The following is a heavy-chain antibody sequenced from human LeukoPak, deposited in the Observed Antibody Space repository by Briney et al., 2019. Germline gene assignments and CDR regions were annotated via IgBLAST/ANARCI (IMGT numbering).Heavy chain of an antibody. CDR1: GGSISSGGYY. D-gene: IGHD6-13*01. V-gene: IGHV4-30-4*01. CDR2: IYYSGST. Sequence: SETLSLTCTVSGGSISSGGYYWSWIRQPPGKGLEWIGYIYYSGSTYYNPSLKSRVTISVDTSKNQFSLKLSSVTAADTAVYYCARDKRIAAAGTWFDPWGQGTMVTVSS. J-gene: IGHJ5*02. CDR3: ARDKRIAAAGTWFDP.